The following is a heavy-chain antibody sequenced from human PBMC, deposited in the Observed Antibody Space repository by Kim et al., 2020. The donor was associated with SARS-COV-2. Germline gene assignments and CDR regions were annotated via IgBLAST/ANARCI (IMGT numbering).Heavy chain of an antibody. J-gene: IGHJ5*02. CDR3: ARYFRGAGPNNWFDP. Sequence: SETLSLTCAVYGGSFSGYYWSWIRQPPGKGLEWIGEINHSGSTNYNPSLKSRVTISVDTSKNQFSLKLSSVTAADTAVYYCARYFRGAGPNNWFDPWGQGTLVTVSS. CDR2: INHSGST. D-gene: IGHD3-16*01. CDR1: GGSFSGYY. V-gene: IGHV4-34*01.